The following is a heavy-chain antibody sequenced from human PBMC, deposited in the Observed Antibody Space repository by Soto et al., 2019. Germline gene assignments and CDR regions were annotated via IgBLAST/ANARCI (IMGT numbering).Heavy chain of an antibody. CDR2: INPNSGGT. Sequence: ASVKVSCKASGYTFTGYYMHWVRQAPGQGLGWMGWINPNSGGTNYAQKFQGWVTMTRDTSISTAYMELSRLRSDDTAVYYCARLARYCSGGSCYPLFDPWGQGTLVTVSS. J-gene: IGHJ5*02. D-gene: IGHD2-15*01. CDR3: ARLARYCSGGSCYPLFDP. CDR1: GYTFTGYY. V-gene: IGHV1-2*04.